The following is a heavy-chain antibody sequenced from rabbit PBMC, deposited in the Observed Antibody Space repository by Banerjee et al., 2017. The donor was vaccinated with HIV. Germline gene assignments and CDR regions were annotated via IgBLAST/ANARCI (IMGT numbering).Heavy chain of an antibody. D-gene: IGHD6-1*01. V-gene: IGHV1S40*01. CDR2: IDAGSSGST. Sequence: QSLEESGGDLVKPGASLTLTCTASGFSFSSSYWICWVRQAPGKGLEWIACIDAGSSGSTYDGSWAKGRFTISKSPSATESLPTAMLTAADTATYSCARYRDYPYGYAGDAYASYYFNLWGPATLVTVS. J-gene: IGHJ4*01. CDR3: ARYRDYPYGYAGDAYASYYFNL. CDR1: GFSFSSSYW.